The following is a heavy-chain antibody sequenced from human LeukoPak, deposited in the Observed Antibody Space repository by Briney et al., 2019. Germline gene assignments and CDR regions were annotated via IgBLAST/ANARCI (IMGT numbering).Heavy chain of an antibody. CDR2: INWNGVST. CDR1: GFTFDDYG. CDR3: AREWTTVVTYDAFDI. J-gene: IGHJ3*02. V-gene: IGHV3-20*04. Sequence: GGCLRLSCAASGFTFDDYGMSWVRQAPGRGRGWVAGINWNGVSTGYADSVRGGVTISRDNAKNSLYLQMNSLRAEDTALYYCAREWTTVVTYDAFDIWGQGTMVPVSS. D-gene: IGHD4-23*01.